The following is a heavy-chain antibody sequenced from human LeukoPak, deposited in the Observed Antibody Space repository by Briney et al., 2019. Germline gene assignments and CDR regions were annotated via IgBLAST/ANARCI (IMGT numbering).Heavy chain of an antibody. CDR3: ARGGSGLDP. CDR2: INTDGSNT. D-gene: IGHD5-12*01. CDR1: GFTFSSYW. J-gene: IGHJ5*02. V-gene: IGHV3-74*01. Sequence: SGGSLRLSCAASGFTFSSYWMHWVRQAPGKGLVGVSHINTDGSNTRYADSVKGRFTISRDNAKNTLYLQMNSLRAEDTAVYYCARGGSGLDPWGQGTLVTVSS.